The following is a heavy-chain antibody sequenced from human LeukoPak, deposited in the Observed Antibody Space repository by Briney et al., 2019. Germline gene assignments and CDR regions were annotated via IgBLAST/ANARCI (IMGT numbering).Heavy chain of an antibody. Sequence: AGGSLRLSCAASGFTFSSYAMSWVRQAPGKGLEWVANIKQDGSEKYYVDSVKGRFTISRDNAKNSLYLQMNSLRAEDTAVYYCARGPIVLYYYYMDVWGKGTTVTVSS. CDR1: GFTFSSYA. CDR2: IKQDGSEK. D-gene: IGHD2-15*01. J-gene: IGHJ6*03. CDR3: ARGPIVLYYYYMDV. V-gene: IGHV3-7*01.